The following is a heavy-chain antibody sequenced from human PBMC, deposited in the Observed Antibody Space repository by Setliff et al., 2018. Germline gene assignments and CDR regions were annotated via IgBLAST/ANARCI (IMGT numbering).Heavy chain of an antibody. V-gene: IGHV3-7*01. J-gene: IGHJ5*02. Sequence: GGSLRLSCAGSGFTFNTYWMTWVRQAPGKGLEWVASITHDGSKTYILDSVKGRFTISRDNTKNSLYLQMNSLRAEDTAVYYCVRGGEGRDDSNSGSWGQGTLVTVSS. CDR3: VRGGEGRDDSNSGS. D-gene: IGHD2-21*02. CDR1: GFTFNTYW. CDR2: ITHDGSKT.